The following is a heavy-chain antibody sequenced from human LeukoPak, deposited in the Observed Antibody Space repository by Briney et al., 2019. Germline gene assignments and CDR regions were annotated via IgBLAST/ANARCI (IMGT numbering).Heavy chain of an antibody. CDR1: GGSFSGYY. V-gene: IGHV4-34*01. D-gene: IGHD2/OR15-2a*01. CDR3: ARGFHPLGPYFDY. Sequence: SETLSLTCAVYGGSFSGYYWSWIRQPPGKGLEWIGEINHSGSTNYNPSLKSRVTISVDTSKNQFSLKLSSVTAADTAVYYCARGFHPLGPYFDYWGQGTLVTVSS. CDR2: INHSGST. J-gene: IGHJ4*02.